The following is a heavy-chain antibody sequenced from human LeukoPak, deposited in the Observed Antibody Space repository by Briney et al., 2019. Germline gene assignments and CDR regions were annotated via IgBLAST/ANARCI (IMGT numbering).Heavy chain of an antibody. J-gene: IGHJ4*02. D-gene: IGHD3-10*01. CDR1: GYSLTSYY. Sequence: GASVKVSCKASGYSLTSYYVHWVRQAPGQGLEWMGIFNPRDDSTSYAQKFQGRVTMTRDTTTTTVYMELSSLRSEDTAVYYCGRVTPARGYYFDFWGPGTLVSVSS. CDR2: FNPRDDST. CDR3: GRVTPARGYYFDF. V-gene: IGHV1-46*01.